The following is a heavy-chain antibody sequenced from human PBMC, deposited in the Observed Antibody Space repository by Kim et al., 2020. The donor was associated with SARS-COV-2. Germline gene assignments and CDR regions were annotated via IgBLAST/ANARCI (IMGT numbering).Heavy chain of an antibody. CDR1: GYTFTSYY. CDR2: INPSGGST. D-gene: IGHD1-26*01. V-gene: IGHV1-46*01. CDR3: ARSGGALVGAEYYFDY. J-gene: IGHJ4*02. Sequence: ASVKVSCKASGYTFTSYYMHWVRQAPGQGLEWMGIINPSGGSTSYAQKFQGRVTMTRDTSTSTVYMELSSLRSEDTAVYYCARSGGALVGAEYYFDYWGQGTLVTVSS.